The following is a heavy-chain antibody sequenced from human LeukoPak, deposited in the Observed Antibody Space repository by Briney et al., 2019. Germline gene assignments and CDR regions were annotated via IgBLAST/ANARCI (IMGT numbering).Heavy chain of an antibody. V-gene: IGHV3-21*01. CDR1: GLTFSSYG. D-gene: IGHD3-10*02. CDR3: AELGITMIGGV. J-gene: IGHJ6*04. Sequence: GGSLRLSCAASGLTFSSYGMSWVRQAPGEGLEWVSSISSSSYIYYADSVKGRFTISRDNAKNSLYLQMNSLRAEDTAVYYCAELGITMIGGVWGKGTTVTISS. CDR2: ISSSSYI.